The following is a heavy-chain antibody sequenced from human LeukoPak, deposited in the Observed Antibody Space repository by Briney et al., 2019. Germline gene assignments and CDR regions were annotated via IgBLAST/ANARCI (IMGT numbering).Heavy chain of an antibody. CDR2: IGGSNGIT. J-gene: IGHJ4*02. D-gene: IGHD5-12*01. CDR3: ARNENSGWGYFDY. CDR1: GFTFNNYG. Sequence: GGSLRLSCVVSGFTFNNYGMNWVRQAPGKGLEWVSVIGGSNGITFYVGSVKGRFTISRDNSKDTLYLQMNSLRAEDTAVYYCARNENSGWGYFDYWGQGTLVTVSS. V-gene: IGHV3-23*01.